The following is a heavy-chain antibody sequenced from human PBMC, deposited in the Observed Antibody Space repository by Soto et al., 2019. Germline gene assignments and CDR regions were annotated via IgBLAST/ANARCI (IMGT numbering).Heavy chain of an antibody. CDR3: ARHEQFYYYYYGMDV. D-gene: IGHD4-4*01. CDR2: INPGDSDI. CDR1: GYSFTTYW. Sequence: ESLKISCKASGYSFTTYWIAWVRQMPGKGLEWMGIINPGDSDIRYSPSFQGQVTISADNSISTAYLQWSSLKASDTAMYYCARHEQFYYYYYGMDVWGQGTAVTVSS. V-gene: IGHV5-51*01. J-gene: IGHJ6*02.